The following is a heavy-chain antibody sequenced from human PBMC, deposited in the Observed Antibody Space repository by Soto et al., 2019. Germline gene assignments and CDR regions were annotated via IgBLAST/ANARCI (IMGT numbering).Heavy chain of an antibody. CDR2: IWYDGRNK. V-gene: IGHV3-30*19. D-gene: IGHD1-1*01. CDR1: GFTFSNYA. CDR3: ARELERVFDY. Sequence: QVQLVESGGGVVQPGTSLRLSCVASGFTFSNYAMHWVRQAPGKGLEWVAVIWYDGRNKYYADSVKGRFTISRDNSKNTLYLQMNSLRIEDTAVYYCARELERVFDYWGQGTLVTVSS. J-gene: IGHJ4*02.